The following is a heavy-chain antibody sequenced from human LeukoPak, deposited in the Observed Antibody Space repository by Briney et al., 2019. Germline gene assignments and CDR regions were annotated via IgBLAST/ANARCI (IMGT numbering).Heavy chain of an antibody. CDR1: GFTFSSYA. J-gene: IGHJ4*02. Sequence: GGSLRLSCAASGFTFSSYAMSWVRQAPGKGLEWVSAISGSGGSAYYADSVKGRFTISRDNSKSTLYLQMNSLRAEDTAVYYCAKDLWFGELDYWGQGTLVTVSS. V-gene: IGHV3-23*01. D-gene: IGHD3-10*01. CDR2: ISGSGGSA. CDR3: AKDLWFGELDY.